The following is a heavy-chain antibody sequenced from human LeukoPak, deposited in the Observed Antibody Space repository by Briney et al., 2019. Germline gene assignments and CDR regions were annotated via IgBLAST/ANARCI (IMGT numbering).Heavy chain of an antibody. CDR1: GYTFISYY. D-gene: IGHD6-13*01. V-gene: IGHV1-46*01. J-gene: IGHJ4*02. CDR2: IDLSSGNT. CDR3: ARALSSSYFDY. Sequence: EASVTVSFKASGYTFISYYIHWVRPAPGQGLEWLGIIDLSSGNTGYAQKFQGRVTMTRDTSTSTVYMQLSSLTSGDTAVHYCARALSSSYFDYWGQGTLVTVSS.